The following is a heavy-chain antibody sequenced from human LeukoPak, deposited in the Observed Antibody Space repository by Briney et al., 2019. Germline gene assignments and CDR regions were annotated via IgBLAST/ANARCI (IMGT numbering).Heavy chain of an antibody. J-gene: IGHJ4*02. CDR1: GYTFTSYY. Sequence: ASVKVSCKASGYTFTSYYMHWVRQAPGQGLEWMGIINPSGGSTSYAQKFQGRVTMTRDTSTSTVYMELSSLRSEDTAVYYCARVPLFPFWCYDSSGYSSYFDYWGQGTLVTVSS. CDR2: INPSGGST. V-gene: IGHV1-46*01. CDR3: ARVPLFPFWCYDSSGYSSYFDY. D-gene: IGHD3-22*01.